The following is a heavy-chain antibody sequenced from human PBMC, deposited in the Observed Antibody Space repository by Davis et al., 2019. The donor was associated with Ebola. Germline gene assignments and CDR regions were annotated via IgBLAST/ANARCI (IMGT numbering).Heavy chain of an antibody. Sequence: ASVKVSCKASGYTFTSYYMHWVRQAPGQGLEWMGIINPSGGSTSYAQKFQGRVTMTRDTSTSTVYMELSSLRSEDTAVYYCAREPRDNRDGYNYLFDYWGQGTLVTVSP. D-gene: IGHD5-24*01. J-gene: IGHJ4*02. V-gene: IGHV1-46*01. CDR1: GYTFTSYY. CDR3: AREPRDNRDGYNYLFDY. CDR2: INPSGGST.